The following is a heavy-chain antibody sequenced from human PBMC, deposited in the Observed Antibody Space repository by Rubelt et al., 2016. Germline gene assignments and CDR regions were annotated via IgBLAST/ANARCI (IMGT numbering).Heavy chain of an antibody. D-gene: IGHD3-16*01. J-gene: IGHJ4*02. V-gene: IGHV3-48*04. CDR1: GFTFSSYS. CDR2: ITSTSGTI. Sequence: EVQLVESGGGLVQPGGSLRLSCAASGFTFSSYSMNWVRQAPGKGLEWLSFITSTSGTIYYADSLKGRFTISRDNAKNSLYLQLNSRRAEDTAVYYCARDRAGGSFDYWGQGTLVTVSS. CDR3: ARDRAGGSFDY.